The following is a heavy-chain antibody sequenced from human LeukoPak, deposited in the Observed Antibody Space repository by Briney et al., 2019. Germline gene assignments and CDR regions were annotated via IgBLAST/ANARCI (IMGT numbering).Heavy chain of an antibody. Sequence: ASVKVSCKASGYTFTSYDINWVRQATGQGLEWMGWMNPNSGNTGYAQKFQGRVTMTRNTSISTAYMELSSLRSEDTAVYYCARDGEQWLDDAFDIWGQGTMVTVSS. CDR1: GYTFTSYD. J-gene: IGHJ3*02. CDR3: ARDGEQWLDDAFDI. D-gene: IGHD6-19*01. CDR2: MNPNSGNT. V-gene: IGHV1-8*01.